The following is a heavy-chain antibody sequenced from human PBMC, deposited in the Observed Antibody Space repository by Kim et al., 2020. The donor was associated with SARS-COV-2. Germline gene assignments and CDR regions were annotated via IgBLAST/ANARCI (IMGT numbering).Heavy chain of an antibody. Sequence: ASVKVSCKASGYTFTSYGISWVRQAPGQGLEWMGWISAYNGNTNYAQKLQGRVTMTTDTSTSTAYMELRSLRSDDTAVYYCARDPPTAAADTHLFDYWGQGTLVTVSS. J-gene: IGHJ4*02. V-gene: IGHV1-18*01. CDR1: GYTFTSYG. CDR2: ISAYNGNT. CDR3: ARDPPTAAADTHLFDY. D-gene: IGHD6-13*01.